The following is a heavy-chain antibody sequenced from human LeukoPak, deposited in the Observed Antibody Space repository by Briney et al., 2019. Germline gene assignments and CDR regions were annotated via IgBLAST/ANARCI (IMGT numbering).Heavy chain of an antibody. J-gene: IGHJ5*02. Sequence: GGSLRLSCAASGFTFSTYSMNWVRQAPGKGLEWVSSISSSSTYIYYADSMRGRFTISRDNAKNSLYLQMNNLRAEDTAVYYCARTGTDPLGWFDAWGQGTLVTVSS. CDR1: GFTFSTYS. V-gene: IGHV3-21*01. CDR3: ARTGTDPLGWFDA. CDR2: ISSSSTYI. D-gene: IGHD1/OR15-1a*01.